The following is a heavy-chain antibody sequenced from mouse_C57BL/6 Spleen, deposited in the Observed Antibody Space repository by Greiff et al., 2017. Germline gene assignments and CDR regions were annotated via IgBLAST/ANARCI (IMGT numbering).Heavy chain of an antibody. J-gene: IGHJ4*01. V-gene: IGHV1-15*01. CDR3: TRDTTAGYYAMDY. D-gene: IGHD1-1*01. CDR1: GYTFTDYE. CDR2: IDPETGGT. Sequence: VQLQQSGAELVRPGASVTLSCKASGYTFTDYEMHWVKQTPVHGLEWIGAIDPETGGTAYNQKFKGKAILTADKSSSTAYMELRSLTSEDSAVYYCTRDTTAGYYAMDYWGQGTSVTVSS.